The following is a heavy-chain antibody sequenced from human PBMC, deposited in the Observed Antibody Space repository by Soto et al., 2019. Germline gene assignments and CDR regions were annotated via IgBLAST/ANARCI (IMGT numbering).Heavy chain of an antibody. CDR3: AKLARTYYYYYYYGMDV. CDR2: ISYDGSNK. Sequence: GGSLRLSCAASGFTFSSYGMHWVRQAPGKGLEWVAVISYDGSNKYYADSVKGRFTISRDNSKNTRYLQMNSLRAEDTAVYYCAKLARTYYYYYYYGMDVWGQGTTVTVSS. V-gene: IGHV3-30*18. CDR1: GFTFSSYG. D-gene: IGHD3-10*01. J-gene: IGHJ6*02.